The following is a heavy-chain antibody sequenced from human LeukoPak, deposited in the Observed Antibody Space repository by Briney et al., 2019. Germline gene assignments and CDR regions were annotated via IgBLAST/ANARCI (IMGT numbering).Heavy chain of an antibody. V-gene: IGHV3-23*01. Sequence: PGGSLILSCAASGFVFSSYAMSWVRQAPGKGLEWVSTLSDSGGKTYYADSVKGRLTISRDNSKNTLYLQMNSMRAEATAVYYCARGFDAYYGFDIWGQGTMVTVSS. CDR2: LSDSGGKT. D-gene: IGHD2/OR15-2a*01. J-gene: IGHJ3*02. CDR1: GFVFSSYA. CDR3: ARGFDAYYGFDI.